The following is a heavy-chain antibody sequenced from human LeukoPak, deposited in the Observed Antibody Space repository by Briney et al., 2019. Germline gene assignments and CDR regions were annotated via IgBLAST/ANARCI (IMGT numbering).Heavy chain of an antibody. CDR3: ARDLILFSSSWTH. CDR1: GFTFSSYW. V-gene: IGHV3-7*05. D-gene: IGHD6-13*01. J-gene: IGHJ4*02. CDR2: IKQDGSEK. Sequence: PGGSLRLSCAASGFTFSSYWMSWVRQAPGKGLERVANIKQDGSEKYYVDSVKGRFTISRDNAKNSLYLQMNSLRAEDTAVYYCARDLILFSSSWTHWGRGTLVTVSS.